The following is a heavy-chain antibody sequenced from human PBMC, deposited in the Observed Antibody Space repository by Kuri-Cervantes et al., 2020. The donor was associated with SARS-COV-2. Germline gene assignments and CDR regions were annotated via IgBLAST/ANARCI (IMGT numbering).Heavy chain of an antibody. D-gene: IGHD6-13*01. V-gene: IGHV1-2*02. CDR3: ARDGDSRSWDLYYYGMDV. Sequence: ASVKVSCKASGYTFTSYAMNWVRQAPGQGLEWMGWINPNSGGTNYAQKFQGRVTMTRDTSITTAYMELSRVRSDDTAVYYCARDGDSRSWDLYYYGMDVWGQGTTVTVSS. CDR1: GYTFTSYA. CDR2: INPNSGGT. J-gene: IGHJ6*02.